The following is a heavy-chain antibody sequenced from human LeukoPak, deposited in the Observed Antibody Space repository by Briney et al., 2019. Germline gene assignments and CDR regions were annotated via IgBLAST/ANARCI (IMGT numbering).Heavy chain of an antibody. CDR2: FDPEDGET. J-gene: IGHJ4*02. V-gene: IGHV1-24*01. D-gene: IGHD3-22*01. CDR3: ATALADYHDSSGYYFPFDY. CDR1: GYTLTELS. Sequence: ASVNVSCKVSGYTLTELSMHWVRQAPGKGLEWMGGFDPEDGETIYAQKFQGRVTMTEDTSTDTAYMELSSLRSEDTAVYYCATALADYHDSSGYYFPFDYWGQGTLVTVSS.